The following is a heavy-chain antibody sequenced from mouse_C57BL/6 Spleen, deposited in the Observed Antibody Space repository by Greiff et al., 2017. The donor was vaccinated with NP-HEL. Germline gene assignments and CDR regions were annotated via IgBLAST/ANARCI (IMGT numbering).Heavy chain of an antibody. D-gene: IGHD2-4*01. CDR2: ISDGGSYT. CDR3: ARGNYYDYEGYFDY. Sequence: EVKLVESGGGLVKPGGSLKLSCAASGFTFSSYAMSWVRQTPEKRLEWVATISDGGSYTYYPDNVKGRFTISIDNAKNNLYLQMSHLKSEDTAMYYCARGNYYDYEGYFDYWGQGTTLTVSS. CDR1: GFTFSSYA. J-gene: IGHJ2*01. V-gene: IGHV5-4*03.